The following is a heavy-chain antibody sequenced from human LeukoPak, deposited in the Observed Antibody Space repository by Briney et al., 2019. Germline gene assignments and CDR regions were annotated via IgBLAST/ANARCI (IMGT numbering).Heavy chain of an antibody. CDR2: ISSSSSTI. V-gene: IGHV3-48*01. Sequence: PGGSLRLSCAASGFTSSSYGMTWVRQAPGKGLEWVSYISSSSSTIYYADSVKGRFTISRDNAKNSLYLQMNSVRAEDTAVYYCARGGRYYFYWGQGTLVTVSS. CDR3: ARGGRYYFY. D-gene: IGHD1-26*01. CDR1: GFTSSSYG. J-gene: IGHJ4*02.